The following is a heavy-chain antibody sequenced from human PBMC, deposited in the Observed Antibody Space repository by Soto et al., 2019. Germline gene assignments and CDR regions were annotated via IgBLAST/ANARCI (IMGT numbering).Heavy chain of an antibody. Sequence: ASVKVSCKASGYTFTSYGISWVRQAPGQGLEWMGWISAYNGNTNYAQKLQGRVTMTTDTSISTAYMELSRLRSDDTAVYYCARGGVIRFLRGHRDNWFDPWGQGTLVTVSS. CDR3: ARGGVIRFLRGHRDNWFDP. V-gene: IGHV1-18*04. CDR1: GYTFTSYG. J-gene: IGHJ5*02. CDR2: ISAYNGNT. D-gene: IGHD3-3*01.